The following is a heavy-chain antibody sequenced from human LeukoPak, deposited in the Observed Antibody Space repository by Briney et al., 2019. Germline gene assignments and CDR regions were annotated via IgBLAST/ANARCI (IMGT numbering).Heavy chain of an antibody. Sequence: PAGSLRLSCAASGFTFSSYAMSWVRQAPGKGLEWVWAISGSGGSTYNADSVKGRFTISTDNSKNTLYLQMNTLRAADTAVYSCPKSAIDCSSTSCYGYFDYWGQGTLVTVSS. CDR1: GFTFSSYA. CDR3: PKSAIDCSSTSCYGYFDY. CDR2: ISGSGGST. V-gene: IGHV3-23*01. D-gene: IGHD2-2*01. J-gene: IGHJ4*02.